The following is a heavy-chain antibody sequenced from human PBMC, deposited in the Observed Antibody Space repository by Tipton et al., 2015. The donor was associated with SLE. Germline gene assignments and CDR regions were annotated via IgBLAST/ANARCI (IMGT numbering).Heavy chain of an antibody. Sequence: QLVQSGAEVKKPGASVKVSCKASGYTFTSYGISWVRQAPGQGLEWMGWISAYNGNTNYAQKLQGRVTMTTDTSTSTAYMELRSLRSDDTAAYYCARFSPWTYYDFWSGYYYFDYWGQGTLVTVSS. V-gene: IGHV1-18*04. CDR3: ARFSPWTYYDFWSGYYYFDY. D-gene: IGHD3-3*01. J-gene: IGHJ4*02. CDR2: ISAYNGNT. CDR1: GYTFTSYG.